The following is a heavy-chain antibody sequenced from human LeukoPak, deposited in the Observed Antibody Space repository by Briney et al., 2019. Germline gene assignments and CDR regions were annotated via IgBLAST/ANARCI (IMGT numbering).Heavy chain of an antibody. CDR1: GFTFSSYG. J-gene: IGHJ5*02. V-gene: IGHV3-33*08. Sequence: GGSLRLSCAASGFTFSSYGMHWVRQAPGKGLEWVAVIWYGGSNKYYADSVKGRFTISRDNAKNSLYLQMNSLSAEDTAVYFCARHCGGNSCYSGWFDPWGQGTLVTVSS. CDR2: IWYGGSNK. D-gene: IGHD2-15*01. CDR3: ARHCGGNSCYSGWFDP.